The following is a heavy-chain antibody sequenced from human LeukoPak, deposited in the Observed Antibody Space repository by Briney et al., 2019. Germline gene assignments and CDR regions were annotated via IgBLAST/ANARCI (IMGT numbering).Heavy chain of an antibody. CDR1: GGSISSSSYY. CDR3: ARVSSILRPDAFDI. D-gene: IGHD1-26*01. CDR2: IYYSGST. J-gene: IGHJ3*02. V-gene: IGHV4-39*07. Sequence: RASETLSLTCTVSGGSISSSSYYWGWIRQPPGKGLEWIGSIYYSGSTYYNPSLKSRVTISVDTSKNQFSLKLSSVTAADTAVYYCARVSSILRPDAFDIWGQGTMVTVSS.